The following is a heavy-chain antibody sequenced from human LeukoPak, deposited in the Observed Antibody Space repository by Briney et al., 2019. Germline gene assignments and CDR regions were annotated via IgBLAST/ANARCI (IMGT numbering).Heavy chain of an antibody. D-gene: IGHD6-19*01. CDR3: ARDHPVRYSSGWYSY. CDR1: GFTFSSYS. Sequence: GGSLRLSCAASGFTFSSYSMNWVRQAPGKGLEWVSSISSSSSYIYYAASVKGRFTISRDNAKNSLYLQMNSLRAEDTAVYYCARDHPVRYSSGWYSYWGQGTLVTVSS. V-gene: IGHV3-21*01. J-gene: IGHJ4*02. CDR2: ISSSSSYI.